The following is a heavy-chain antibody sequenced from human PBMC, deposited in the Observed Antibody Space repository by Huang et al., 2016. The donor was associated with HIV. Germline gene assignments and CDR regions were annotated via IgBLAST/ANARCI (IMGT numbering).Heavy chain of an antibody. V-gene: IGHV1-46*02. J-gene: IGHJ4*02. CDR1: GYSFHWTS. Sequence: QVQLVQSGAEVRKPGASVKVSCKASGYSFHWTSIHWVRQAPGPGLEWLGIISPSNGNTRYTPKMQGRVTMTSDTSTRTVYLEVTSLRSEDTALYYCAREVEVYYFDYWGQGTLVTVSS. D-gene: IGHD2-15*01. CDR3: AREVEVYYFDY. CDR2: ISPSNGNT.